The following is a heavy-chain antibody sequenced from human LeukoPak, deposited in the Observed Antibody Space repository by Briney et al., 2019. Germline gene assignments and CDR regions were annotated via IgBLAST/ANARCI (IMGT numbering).Heavy chain of an antibody. CDR1: GGSISSGGYY. D-gene: IGHD3-10*01. J-gene: IGHJ6*02. CDR2: IYYSGST. V-gene: IGHV4-31*03. CDR3: ARGFDYYYGMDV. Sequence: SETLSLTCTVSGGSISSGGYYWSWIRQHPGKGLEWIGYIYYSGSTYYNPSLKSRVTISVDTSKNQFSLKLSSVTAADTAVYYYARGFDYYYGMDVWGQGTTVTVSS.